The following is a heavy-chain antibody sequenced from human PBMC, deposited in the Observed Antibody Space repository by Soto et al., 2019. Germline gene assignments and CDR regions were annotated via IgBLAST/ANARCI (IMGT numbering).Heavy chain of an antibody. CDR3: TKGLIGRRSNWDWFDX. J-gene: IGHJ5*02. D-gene: IGHD6-13*01. CDR2: ISYDGSNK. Sequence: GGSLRLSCAASGFIFNSYGMHWVRQAQGKGLEWVEFISYDGSNKYYADSVKVRFNISRDNSRNTLYLQMTSLRAGDTAVYYCTKGLIGRRSNWDWFDXWGRGTLVTVSX. V-gene: IGHV3-30*18. CDR1: GFIFNSYG.